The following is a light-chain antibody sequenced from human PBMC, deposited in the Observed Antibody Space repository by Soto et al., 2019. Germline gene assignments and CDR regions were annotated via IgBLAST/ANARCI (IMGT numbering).Light chain of an antibody. Sequence: DIQMTQSPSTLSGSVGDRVTITCRASQTISSWLAWYQQKPGKAPKLLIYKASSLESGVPSRFSGSGSGTEFTLTISSLQPDDFATYYCQQYNSYSRATFGQGTKVDIK. CDR2: KAS. J-gene: IGKJ1*01. CDR3: QQYNSYSRAT. CDR1: QTISSW. V-gene: IGKV1-5*03.